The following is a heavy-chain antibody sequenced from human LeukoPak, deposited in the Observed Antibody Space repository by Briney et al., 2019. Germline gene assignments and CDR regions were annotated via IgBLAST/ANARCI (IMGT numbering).Heavy chain of an antibody. CDR1: GYTFTGYA. V-gene: IGHV7-4-1*02. Sequence: ASVKVSCKASGYTFTGYAMNWVRQAPGQGLEWMGWINTNTGNPTYAQGFTGRFVFSLDTSVSTAYLQISGLKAEDTAVYYCARGLSDYYYDSSGYPLWGQGTLVTVSS. J-gene: IGHJ4*02. CDR2: INTNTGNP. D-gene: IGHD3-22*01. CDR3: ARGLSDYYYDSSGYPL.